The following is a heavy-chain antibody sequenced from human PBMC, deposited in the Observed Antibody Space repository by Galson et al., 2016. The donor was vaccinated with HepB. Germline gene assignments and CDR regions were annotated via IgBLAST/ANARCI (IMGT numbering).Heavy chain of an antibody. Sequence: SLRLSCAASGFNVNINFISWVRQAPGKGLEWISVIYARGSSDYSDSVKGRFTISRDDSINTVFLEMNSLRADDTAVYYCARMGGGYMASINIWGQGTLVTVSS. CDR3: ARMGGGYMASINI. D-gene: IGHD5-12*01. V-gene: IGHV3-53*01. CDR1: GFNVNINF. J-gene: IGHJ3*02. CDR2: IYARGSS.